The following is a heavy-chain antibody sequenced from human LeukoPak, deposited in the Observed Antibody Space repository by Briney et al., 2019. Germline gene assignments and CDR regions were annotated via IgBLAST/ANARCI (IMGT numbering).Heavy chain of an antibody. V-gene: IGHV3-48*03. CDR1: GFTFSSYE. Sequence: GGSLRLSCAASGFTFSSYEMNWVRQAPGKGLEWVSCISSSGSTIYYADSVKGRFTISRDNAKNSLYLQMNSLRAEDTAVYYCARADIVVVPAAIDYWGQGTLVTVSS. CDR2: ISSSGSTI. CDR3: ARADIVVVPAAIDY. D-gene: IGHD2-2*01. J-gene: IGHJ4*02.